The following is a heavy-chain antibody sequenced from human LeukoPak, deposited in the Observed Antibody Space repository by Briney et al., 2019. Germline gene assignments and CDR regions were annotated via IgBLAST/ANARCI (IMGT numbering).Heavy chain of an antibody. J-gene: IGHJ4*02. CDR3: ATASGGWYRYYFDS. CDR1: GLTFSNYE. D-gene: IGHD6-13*01. Sequence: GGSLRLSCAASGLTFSNYEMNWVRQAPGKGLEWLSYISSSSNMIFYAESVKGRFTISRDNAKNSLYLQMNSLGAEDAAIYYCATASGGWYRYYFDSWGQGILVTVSS. V-gene: IGHV3-48*03. CDR2: ISSSSNMI.